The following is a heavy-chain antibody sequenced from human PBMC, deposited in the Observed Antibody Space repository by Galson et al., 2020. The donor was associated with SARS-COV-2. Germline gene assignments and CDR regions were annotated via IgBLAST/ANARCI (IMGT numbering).Heavy chain of an antibody. CDR1: GGSISSGGYY. CDR2: ISYSGST. Sequence: ASETLSLTCTVCGGSISSGGYYWSWIRQHPGKGLEWIGYISYSGSTYYNPSLKSRVTISVDTSKNQFSLKLSSVTAADTAVYYCARASGITMIVVVLGAFDIWGQGTMVTVSS. V-gene: IGHV4-31*03. J-gene: IGHJ3*02. CDR3: ARASGITMIVVVLGAFDI. D-gene: IGHD3-22*01.